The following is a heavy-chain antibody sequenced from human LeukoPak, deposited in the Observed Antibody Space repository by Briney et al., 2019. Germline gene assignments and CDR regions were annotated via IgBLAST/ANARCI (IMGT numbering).Heavy chain of an antibody. CDR2: IYHSGST. J-gene: IGHJ6*03. CDR1: GYSISSGYY. V-gene: IGHV4-38-2*02. D-gene: IGHD3-9*01. Sequence: SETLSLTCTVSGYSISSGYYWGWIRQPPGKGLEWIGSIYHSGSTYYNPSLKSRVTISVDTSKNQFSLKLSSVTAADTAVYYCARELRYFDWLTSGNKDLYYYYYMDVWGKGTTVTISS. CDR3: ARELRYFDWLTSGNKDLYYYYYMDV.